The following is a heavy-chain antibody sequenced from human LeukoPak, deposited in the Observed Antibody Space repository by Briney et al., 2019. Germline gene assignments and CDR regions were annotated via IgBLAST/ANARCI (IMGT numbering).Heavy chain of an antibody. CDR3: LRDLNWSLDQ. V-gene: IGHV3-48*04. CDR2: ISSSSSTI. D-gene: IGHD1-20*01. J-gene: IGHJ4*02. CDR1: GFTFSSYS. Sequence: GGSLRLSCAASGFTFSSYSMNWVRQAPGKGLEWVSYISSSSSTIHYADSVKGRFTISRDNAKNTLYLQMNSLRAEDTAVYYCLRDLNWSLDQWGQGTLVTVSS.